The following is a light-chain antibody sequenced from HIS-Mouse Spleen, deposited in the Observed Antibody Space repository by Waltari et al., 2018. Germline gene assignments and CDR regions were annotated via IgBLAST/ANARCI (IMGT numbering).Light chain of an antibody. CDR2: EVS. CDR3: SSYTSSSTEV. V-gene: IGLV2-14*01. Sequence: QSALTQPASVSGSPGQSITISCTGPSSDVGGYNYVSWYQQHPGKAPKLMIYEVSNRPSGVSNRFSASKSGNTASLTISGLQAEDEADYSCSSYTSSSTEVFGGGTKLTVL. CDR1: SSDVGGYNY. J-gene: IGLJ2*01.